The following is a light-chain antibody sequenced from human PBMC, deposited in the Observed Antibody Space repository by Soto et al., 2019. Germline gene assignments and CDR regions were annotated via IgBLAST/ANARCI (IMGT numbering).Light chain of an antibody. CDR1: NSDIGIYNL. CDR3: SSYTSSSTFWV. J-gene: IGLJ3*02. V-gene: IGLV2-14*02. Sequence: QSVLTQPASVSGSPGQSITISCTGTNSDIGIYNLVSWYQQHPGKVPKVIIYEVAKRPSGVSDRFSGSKSGNTASLTISGLQAEDEADYYCSSYTSSSTFWVFGGGTKVTVL. CDR2: EVA.